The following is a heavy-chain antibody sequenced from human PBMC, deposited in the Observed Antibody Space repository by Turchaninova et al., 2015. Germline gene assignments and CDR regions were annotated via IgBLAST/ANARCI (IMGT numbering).Heavy chain of an antibody. J-gene: IGHJ4*02. V-gene: IGHV6-1*01. D-gene: IGHD3-3*01. Sequence: QLQLQQSGPGLAKPSPPLSLTSAIPGDSLSSHNAACPWYRQSPSRGLEWLGRTYYTSQWYNNYPLSVQGRITITPDTSKNQFSLQLNSVTPEDTAVYYCARESGNVLGYWGQGTQVTVSS. CDR3: ARESGNVLGY. CDR2: TYYTSQWYN. CDR1: GDSLSSHNAA.